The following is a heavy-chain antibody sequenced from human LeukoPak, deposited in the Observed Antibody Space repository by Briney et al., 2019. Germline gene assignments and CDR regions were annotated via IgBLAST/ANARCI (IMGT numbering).Heavy chain of an antibody. Sequence: GGSLRLSCAASGFTFSSYAMSWVRQAPGKGLEWVSSISGSGGFTYYADSVKGRFTISRDNSKNTLYLQMNSLRAEDTAIYYCAIGGPFWSGYRPFDPWGQGTLVTVSS. CDR1: GFTFSSYA. CDR3: AIGGPFWSGYRPFDP. V-gene: IGHV3-23*01. J-gene: IGHJ5*02. D-gene: IGHD3-3*01. CDR2: ISGSGGFT.